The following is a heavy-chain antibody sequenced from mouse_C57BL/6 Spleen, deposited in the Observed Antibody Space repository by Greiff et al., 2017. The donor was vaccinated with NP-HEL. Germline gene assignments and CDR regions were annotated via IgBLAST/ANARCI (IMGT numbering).Heavy chain of an antibody. CDR1: GYAFSSSW. Sequence: VQLQQSGPELVKPGASVKISCKASGYAFSSSWMHWVKQRPGKGLEWIGRLYPGDGDTNYNGKFKGKATLTADKSSSTAYMQLSSLTSEDSAVYFCAEGDYGSSYCDYWGQGTTLTVSS. CDR2: LYPGDGDT. J-gene: IGHJ2*01. D-gene: IGHD1-1*01. CDR3: AEGDYGSSYCDY. V-gene: IGHV1-82*01.